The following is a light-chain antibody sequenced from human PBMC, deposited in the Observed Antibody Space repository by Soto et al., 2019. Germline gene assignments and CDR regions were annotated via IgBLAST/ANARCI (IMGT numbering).Light chain of an antibody. Sequence: DIVMTQSPDSLAVSLGERATINCKSSQSVLYSSNNKNYLAWYQKKPGQPPKLLIYWASTRESGVPDRFSGSGSVTDFTLTISSLQAEDVAVYYCQQYYSTPPTFGQGTKLEIK. CDR2: WAS. V-gene: IGKV4-1*01. J-gene: IGKJ2*01. CDR3: QQYYSTPPT. CDR1: QSVLYSSNNKNY.